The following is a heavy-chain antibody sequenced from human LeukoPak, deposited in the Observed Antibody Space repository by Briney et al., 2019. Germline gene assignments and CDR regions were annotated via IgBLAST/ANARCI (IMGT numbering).Heavy chain of an antibody. CDR2: IYYSGST. CDR1: GGSISSYY. CDR3: ARVYYGSGSYYNAPDAFDI. D-gene: IGHD3-10*01. V-gene: IGHV4-39*07. Sequence: PSETLSLTCTVSGGSISSYYWGWIRQPPGKGLEWIGSIYYSGSTYYNPSLKSRVTISVDTSKNQFSLKLSSVTAADTAVYYCARVYYGSGSYYNAPDAFDIWGQGTMVTVSS. J-gene: IGHJ3*02.